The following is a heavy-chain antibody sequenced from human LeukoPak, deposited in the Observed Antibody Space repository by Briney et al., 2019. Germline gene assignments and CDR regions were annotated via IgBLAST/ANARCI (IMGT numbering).Heavy chain of an antibody. CDR3: ARGRLDAFDI. Sequence: GGSLRLSCAASGSTFSSYSMNWVRQAPGKGLEWVSSISVGSTYIYYADSLKGRFTISRDNAKNSLYLQMNSLRAEDTAVYYCARGRLDAFDIWGQGTMVTVSS. D-gene: IGHD4-11*01. V-gene: IGHV3-21*01. CDR1: GSTFSSYS. CDR2: ISVGSTYI. J-gene: IGHJ3*02.